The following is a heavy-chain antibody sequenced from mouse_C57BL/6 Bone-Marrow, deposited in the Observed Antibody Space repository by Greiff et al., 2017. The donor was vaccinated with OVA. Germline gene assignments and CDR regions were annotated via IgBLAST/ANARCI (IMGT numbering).Heavy chain of an antibody. CDR2: IRNKANNHAT. Sequence: EVKLVESGGGLVQPGGSMKLSCAASGFTFSDAWMDWVRQSPEKGLEWVAEIRNKANNHATYYAESVKGRFTISRDDSKSSVYLQMNSLRAEDTGIYYCTRTPLQREYAMDYWGQGTSVTVSS. CDR3: TRTPLQREYAMDY. CDR1: GFTFSDAW. J-gene: IGHJ4*01. V-gene: IGHV6-6*01. D-gene: IGHD2-10*01.